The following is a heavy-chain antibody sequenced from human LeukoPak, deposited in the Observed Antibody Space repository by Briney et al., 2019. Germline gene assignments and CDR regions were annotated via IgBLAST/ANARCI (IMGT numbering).Heavy chain of an antibody. D-gene: IGHD3-3*01. CDR2: ISSSSSYI. CDR1: GFTFSSYS. V-gene: IGHV3-21*01. CDR3: ARGGEITYYDFWSGYLEIDY. Sequence: GGSLRLSCAVSGFTFSSYSMNWVRQAEGGGLGWVSSISSSSSYIYYADSVKGRFTISIDNAKNSLYLQMNSLRAEDTAVYYCARGGEITYYDFWSGYLEIDYWGQGTLVTVSS. J-gene: IGHJ4*02.